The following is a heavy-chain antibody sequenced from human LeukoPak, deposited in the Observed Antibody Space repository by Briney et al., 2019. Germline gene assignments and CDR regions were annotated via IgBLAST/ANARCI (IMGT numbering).Heavy chain of an antibody. Sequence: VASVKVSCKASGYTFTSYGISWVRQAPGQGLEWMGWISAYNGDTNCAQKLQGRVTMTTDTSTSTAYMELRSLRSDDTAVYYCARGGPAPHRITLIVVASSTDAFDIWGQGTMVTVSS. CDR3: ARGGPAPHRITLIVVASSTDAFDI. CDR2: ISAYNGDT. J-gene: IGHJ3*02. V-gene: IGHV1-18*01. CDR1: GYTFTSYG. D-gene: IGHD3-22*01.